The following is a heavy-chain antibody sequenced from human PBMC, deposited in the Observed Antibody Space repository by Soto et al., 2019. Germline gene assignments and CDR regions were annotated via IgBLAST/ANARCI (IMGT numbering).Heavy chain of an antibody. Sequence: AGGSLRLSCAASGLTFSGYWMSWVRQAPGRGLEWVANIKQDGSEKNYVESVKARFTISRDNAKNSVYLQMNSLRAEDTAVYYCARDTIFSAFDMWGQGTMVTVSS. CDR1: GLTFSGYW. CDR2: IKQDGSEK. CDR3: ARDTIFSAFDM. V-gene: IGHV3-7*03. D-gene: IGHD3-3*01. J-gene: IGHJ3*02.